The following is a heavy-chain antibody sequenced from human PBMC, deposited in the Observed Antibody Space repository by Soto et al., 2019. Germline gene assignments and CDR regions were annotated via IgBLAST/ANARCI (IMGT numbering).Heavy chain of an antibody. CDR2: IYSGGST. D-gene: IGHD3-22*01. J-gene: IGHJ4*02. CDR1: GFTVSSNY. V-gene: IGHV3-66*01. Sequence: EVQLVESRGGLVQPGGSLRLSCAASGFTVSSNYMSWVRQAPGKELEWVSVIYSGGSTYYADSVKGRFTISRDNSKNTLYLQMNSLRAEDTAVYYCPRDGARYYYDSSGFHYWGQGTLVTVSS. CDR3: PRDGARYYYDSSGFHY.